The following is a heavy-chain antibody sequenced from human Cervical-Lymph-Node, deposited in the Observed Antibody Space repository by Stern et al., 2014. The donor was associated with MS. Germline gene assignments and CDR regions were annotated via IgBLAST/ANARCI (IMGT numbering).Heavy chain of an antibody. Sequence: VQLEESGGGLVKPGGSLRLSCAASGFSFRNYYMSWIRQAPGKGLEWVSYICSSGDNRDYADSVKGRFTISRDNAKNSLYLQMNSLRADDTAVYYCARADGSSDDYWGQGTLVTVSS. V-gene: IGHV3-11*01. CDR3: ARADGSSDDY. D-gene: IGHD3-10*01. CDR2: ICSSGDNR. J-gene: IGHJ4*02. CDR1: GFSFRNYY.